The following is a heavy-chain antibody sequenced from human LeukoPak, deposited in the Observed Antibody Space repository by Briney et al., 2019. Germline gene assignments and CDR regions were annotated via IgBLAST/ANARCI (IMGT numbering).Heavy chain of an antibody. CDR2: IIPIFGTA. CDR1: GGTFSSYA. V-gene: IGHV1-69*13. Sequence: VASVKVSCKASGGTFSSYAISWVRQAPGQGLEWMGGIIPIFGTANYAQKFQGRVTITADESTSTAYMELSSLRSEDTAVYYCARGSGYQSIYFDYWGQGTLVTVSS. CDR3: ARGSGYQSIYFDY. J-gene: IGHJ4*02. D-gene: IGHD2-15*01.